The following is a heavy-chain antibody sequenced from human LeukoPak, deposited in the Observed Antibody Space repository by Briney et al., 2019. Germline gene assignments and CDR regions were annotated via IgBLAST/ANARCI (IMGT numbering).Heavy chain of an antibody. CDR2: IYYSGST. D-gene: IGHD3-3*01. CDR1: GGSISNGDHY. Sequence: SETLSLTCTVSGGSISNGDHYWSWIRQPPGKGLEWIGYIYYSGSTNYNPSLKSRVTISVDTSKNQFSLKLSSVTAADTAVYYCAREDYDFWSGTYYWGQGTLVTVSS. V-gene: IGHV4-61*08. CDR3: AREDYDFWSGTYY. J-gene: IGHJ4*02.